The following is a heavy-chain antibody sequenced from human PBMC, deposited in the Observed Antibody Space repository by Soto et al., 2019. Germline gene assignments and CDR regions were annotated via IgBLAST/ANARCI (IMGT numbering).Heavy chain of an antibody. J-gene: IGHJ2*01. CDR3: AKGSSSSWYTQNWYFDL. Sequence: QVQLVESGGGVVQPGRSLRLSCAASGFTFSSYGMHWVRQAPGKGLEWVAVISYDGSNKYYADSVKGRFTISRDNSKHKLYLQMNSLRAEDTAVYYCAKGSSSSWYTQNWYFDLWGRGTLVTVSS. V-gene: IGHV3-30*18. CDR1: GFTFSSYG. D-gene: IGHD6-13*01. CDR2: ISYDGSNK.